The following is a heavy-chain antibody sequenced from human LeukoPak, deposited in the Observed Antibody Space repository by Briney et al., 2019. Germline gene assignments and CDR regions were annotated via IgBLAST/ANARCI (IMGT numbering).Heavy chain of an antibody. J-gene: IGHJ4*02. CDR2: ISAYNGNT. CDR3: ARDRTRWLQFDLGAY. CDR1: GYTFTGYY. D-gene: IGHD5-24*01. V-gene: IGHV1-18*04. Sequence: ASVKVSCKASGYTFTGYYMHWVRQAPGQGLEWMGWISAYNGNTNYAQKLQGRVTMTTDTSTSTAYMELRSLRSDDTAVYYCARDRTRWLQFDLGAYWGQGTPVTVSS.